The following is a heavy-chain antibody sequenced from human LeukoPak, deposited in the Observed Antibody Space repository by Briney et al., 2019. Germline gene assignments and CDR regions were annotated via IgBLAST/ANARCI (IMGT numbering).Heavy chain of an antibody. CDR1: GFTFSDYY. Sequence: GGSLRLSCAASGFTFSDYYMSWIRQAPGKGLEWVSCISSSGSTIYYADSVKGRFTISRDNAKNSLYLQMNSLRAEDTAVYYCARDSVPAAIVDYWGQGTLVTVSS. V-gene: IGHV3-11*01. CDR3: ARDSVPAAIVDY. J-gene: IGHJ4*02. D-gene: IGHD2-2*01. CDR2: ISSSGSTI.